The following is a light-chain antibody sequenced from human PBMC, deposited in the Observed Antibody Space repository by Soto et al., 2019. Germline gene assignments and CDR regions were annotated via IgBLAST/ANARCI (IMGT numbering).Light chain of an antibody. V-gene: IGLV2-14*01. CDR1: SSDIGGYNY. CDR2: DVN. Sequence: QSALTQPASVAGSPGQSITFSCTGTSSDIGGYNYVSCYQQHPGKAPKLMIYDVNNRPSGVSNRFSGSKSGNTASLTISVLQAEDEADYYCSSYTGSSTPYVFGTGTKVTVL. J-gene: IGLJ1*01. CDR3: SSYTGSSTPYV.